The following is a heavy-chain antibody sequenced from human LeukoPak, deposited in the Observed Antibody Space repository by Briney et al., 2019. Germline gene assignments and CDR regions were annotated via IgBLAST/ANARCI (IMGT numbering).Heavy chain of an antibody. V-gene: IGHV3-30-3*01. Sequence: GGCLRLSCAASGFTFSSYAVHWVRQAPGKGLEWAAVISYDGSNKYYADSVKGRFTISRDNSKNTLYLQMNSLRAEDTAVYYCARDPGPGYCSNGVCYTVDYWGQGTLVTVSS. CDR2: ISYDGSNK. J-gene: IGHJ4*02. D-gene: IGHD2-8*01. CDR3: ARDPGPGYCSNGVCYTVDY. CDR1: GFTFSSYA.